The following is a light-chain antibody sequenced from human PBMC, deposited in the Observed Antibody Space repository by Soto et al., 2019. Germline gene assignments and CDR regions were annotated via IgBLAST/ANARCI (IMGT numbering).Light chain of an antibody. J-gene: IGKJ2*02. Sequence: DIQMTQSPSTLSASVGDRVTITCRASRSNSRWLAWYQQKPGKAPNLLIYKTSSLESGVPSRFSGSGSGTEFTLTISSLQPDDFATYYCQQYRTFGQGTKLEI. CDR1: RSNSRW. V-gene: IGKV1-5*03. CDR2: KTS. CDR3: QQYRT.